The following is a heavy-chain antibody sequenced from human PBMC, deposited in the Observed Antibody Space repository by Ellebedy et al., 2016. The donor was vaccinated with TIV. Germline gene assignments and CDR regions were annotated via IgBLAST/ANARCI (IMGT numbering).Heavy chain of an antibody. CDR2: ISHDGSRR. J-gene: IGHJ4*02. Sequence: GESLKISCAASGCTFSSHAMHWVRQAPGKGLEWVTFISHDGSRRYYADSVKGRFTLSRGNSKNTLDLQMNSLRAEDTAVYYCARDWQTSGSGSYHIDSWGQGTLVTVSS. D-gene: IGHD3-10*01. CDR3: ARDWQTSGSGSYHIDS. CDR1: GCTFSSHA. V-gene: IGHV3-30-3*01.